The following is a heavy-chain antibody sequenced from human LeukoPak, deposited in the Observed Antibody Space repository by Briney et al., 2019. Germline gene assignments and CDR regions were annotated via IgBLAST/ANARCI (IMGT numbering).Heavy chain of an antibody. CDR2: IRYDGSNK. CDR3: AKLRGYYSNFDL. D-gene: IGHD3-22*01. J-gene: IGHJ2*01. Sequence: PGGSLRLSCAASGFTFSSYGRHWVRQAPGKGLEWVAFIRYDGSNKYYADAVKGRFTISRDNSKNTLYLQMNSLRAEDTAAYYCAKLRGYYSNFDLWGRGTLVTVSS. CDR1: GFTFSSYG. V-gene: IGHV3-30*02.